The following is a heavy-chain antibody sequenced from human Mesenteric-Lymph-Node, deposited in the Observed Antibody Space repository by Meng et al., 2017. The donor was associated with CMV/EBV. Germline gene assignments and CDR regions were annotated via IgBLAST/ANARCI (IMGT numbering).Heavy chain of an antibody. D-gene: IGHD5-18*01. CDR3: ARVPASIDTAMVTFYYYYYGMDV. CDR1: GDSFTDYQ. V-gene: IGHV1-2*02. J-gene: IGHJ6*02. Sequence: ASVKVSCKASGDSFTDYQMQWVKQAPGQGLEWMGWIDPKSGGTKYAQKFQGRVTMTGDTSINTVYMELTSLTSDDTAVYYCARVPASIDTAMVTFYYYYYGMDVWGQGTTVTVSS. CDR2: IDPKSGGT.